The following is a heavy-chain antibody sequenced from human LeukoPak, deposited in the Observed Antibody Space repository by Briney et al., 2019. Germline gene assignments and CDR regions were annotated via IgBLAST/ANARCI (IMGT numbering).Heavy chain of an antibody. CDR3: ARDPYYYGPAFDY. CDR1: GFTFSSYW. D-gene: IGHD3-10*01. CDR2: INSDGSST. V-gene: IGHV3-74*01. Sequence: GGSLRLSCAASGFTFSSYWMHWVRQAPGKGLVWVSRINSDGSSTSYADSVKGRFTISRDNAKNTLNLQMNSLRAEDTAVYYCARDPYYYGPAFDYWGQGTLVIVSS. J-gene: IGHJ4*02.